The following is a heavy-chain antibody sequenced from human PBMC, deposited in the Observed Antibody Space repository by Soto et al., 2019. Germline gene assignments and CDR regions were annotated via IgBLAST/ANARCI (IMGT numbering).Heavy chain of an antibody. J-gene: IGHJ3*02. Sequence: QVQLQESGPGLVKPSQTLSLTCTVSGGSISSGDYYWSWVRQTPGKGLEWIGYIYYSGITYYNPSLKSRLTISVDTSKNQFSLKLTSVTAADTAVYYCARDFEGVYDSSGHYLVSAFDIWGQGTMVTVSS. D-gene: IGHD3-22*01. CDR1: GGSISSGDYY. V-gene: IGHV4-30-4*01. CDR2: IYYSGIT. CDR3: ARDFEGVYDSSGHYLVSAFDI.